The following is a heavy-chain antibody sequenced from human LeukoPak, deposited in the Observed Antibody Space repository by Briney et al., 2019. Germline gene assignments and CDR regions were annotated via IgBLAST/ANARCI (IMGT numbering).Heavy chain of an antibody. CDR1: GFTFSGYG. V-gene: IGHV3-33*01. Sequence: QTGGSLRLSCAASGFTFSGYGMHWVRQAPGKGLEWVAVIWYDGSNKYYADSVKGRFTISRDNSKNTLYLQMNSLRAEDTAVYYCARDRSTVDAFDIWGQGTMVTVSS. D-gene: IGHD3-16*02. J-gene: IGHJ3*02. CDR2: IWYDGSNK. CDR3: ARDRSTVDAFDI.